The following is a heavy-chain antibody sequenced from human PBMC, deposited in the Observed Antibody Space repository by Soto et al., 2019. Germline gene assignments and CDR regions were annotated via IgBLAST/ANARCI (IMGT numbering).Heavy chain of an antibody. CDR3: ARDTETLGPRANDALDI. CDR2: INAGSGNT. Sequence: QAQLVQSGAEMKKPGASVKVSFKATGYTFSAYTMNWVRQAPGQSLEWMGWINAGSGNTKYSQNFQGRVSITRDTSASTVYMELTGLTSEDTAVYYCARDTETLGPRANDALDIWGQGTMVTVSS. D-gene: IGHD3-3*02. CDR1: GYTFSAYT. V-gene: IGHV1-3*01. J-gene: IGHJ3*02.